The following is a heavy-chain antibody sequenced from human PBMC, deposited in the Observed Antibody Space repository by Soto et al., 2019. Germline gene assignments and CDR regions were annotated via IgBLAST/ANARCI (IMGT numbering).Heavy chain of an antibody. D-gene: IGHD1-26*01. Sequence: EVQMSECGGGLVQTGGSLRLSCAASGFSFRTYTMSWVGQAPGKGLEWLSVISGSGGSPSYADSVQGRFVISRDNARNTLYLHINSLRAEDTAMFYCAKARCTTTDCYVPDYWGRGTLVPVSS. CDR2: ISGSGGSP. CDR3: AKARCTTTDCYVPDY. J-gene: IGHJ4*02. CDR1: GFSFRTYT. V-gene: IGHV3-23*01.